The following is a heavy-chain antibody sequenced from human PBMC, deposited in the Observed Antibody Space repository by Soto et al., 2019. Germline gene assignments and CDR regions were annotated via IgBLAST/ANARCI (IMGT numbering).Heavy chain of an antibody. CDR2: IHPGDSDT. CDR3: ARLLAEYSASVGT. V-gene: IGHV5-51*01. D-gene: IGHD6-6*01. Sequence: GESLKISCKGSGYSFASYWIGWVRQIPGKGLEWMGIIHPGDSDTRYSPSFRGQVTISADKSASRAYLQWSSLEASDPAIYYCARLLAEYSASVGTWGQGTLVTVSS. J-gene: IGHJ4*02. CDR1: GYSFASYW.